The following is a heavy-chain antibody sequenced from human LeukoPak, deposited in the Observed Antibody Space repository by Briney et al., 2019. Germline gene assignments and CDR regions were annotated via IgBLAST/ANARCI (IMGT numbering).Heavy chain of an antibody. CDR1: GYTFTSYD. Sequence: ASVKVSCKASGYTFTSYDINWVRQATGQGLEWMGWMNPNSGNTGYAQKFQGRVTMTRDTSISTAYMELSRLRSDDTAVYYCARVLYYYDSSGLCDWGQGTLVTVSS. J-gene: IGHJ4*02. CDR2: MNPNSGNT. CDR3: ARVLYYYDSSGLCD. V-gene: IGHV1-8*01. D-gene: IGHD3-22*01.